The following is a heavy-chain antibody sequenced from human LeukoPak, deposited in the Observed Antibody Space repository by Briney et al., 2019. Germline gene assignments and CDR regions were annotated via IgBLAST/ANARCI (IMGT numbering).Heavy chain of an antibody. J-gene: IGHJ4*02. CDR2: ISYDGSNK. CDR1: GFTFSSYG. D-gene: IGHD3-22*01. V-gene: IGHV3-30*18. CDR3: AKDERYYDSSGYWGIMDY. Sequence: GGSLRLSCAASGFTFSSYGMHWVRQAPGKGLEWVAVISYDGSNKYYADSVKGRFTISRDNSKNTLYLQMNSLRAEDTAVYYCAKDERYYDSSGYWGIMDYWGQGTLVTVSS.